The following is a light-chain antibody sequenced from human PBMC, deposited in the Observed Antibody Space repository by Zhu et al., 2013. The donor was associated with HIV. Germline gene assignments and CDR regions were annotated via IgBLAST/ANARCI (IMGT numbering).Light chain of an antibody. Sequence: SYELTQPPSVSVAPGKTARIPCGGNNIGSKSVHWYQQKPGQSPVLVIYQDIKRPSGIPERFSGSNSGNTATLTISGTHIMDEADYFCQIWDSNTVVFGRGTNLTVL. J-gene: IGLJ2*01. CDR3: QIWDSNTVV. V-gene: IGLV3-21*01. CDR2: QDI. CDR1: NIGSKS.